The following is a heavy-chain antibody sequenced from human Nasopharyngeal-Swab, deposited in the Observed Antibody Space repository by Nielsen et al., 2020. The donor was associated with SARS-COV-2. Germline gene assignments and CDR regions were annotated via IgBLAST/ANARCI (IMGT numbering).Heavy chain of an antibody. CDR3: ARGGRLMMSMDV. Sequence: SETLSLTCTVSGGSISSYYWTWIRQPPGKGLEYIGYIYYSASTNYNPSLKSRVTISADTSKNQFSLKVSSVTAADTAVYYCARGGRLMMSMDVWGQGTTVTVSS. D-gene: IGHD3-16*01. CDR1: GGSISSYY. J-gene: IGHJ6*02. V-gene: IGHV4-59*01. CDR2: IYYSAST.